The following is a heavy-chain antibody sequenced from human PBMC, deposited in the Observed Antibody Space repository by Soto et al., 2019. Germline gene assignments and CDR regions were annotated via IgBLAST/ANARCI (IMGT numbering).Heavy chain of an antibody. V-gene: IGHV1-2*04. CDR3: ARGDGVRGVTSFDY. CDR1: GYTFTGYY. CDR2: INPNSGGT. Sequence: GASVKVSCKASGYTFTGYYMHWVRQAPGQGLEWMGWINPNSGGTNYAQKFQGWVTMTRDTSISTAYMELSRLRSDDTAVYYCARGDGVRGVTSFDYWGQGTLVTVSS. D-gene: IGHD3-10*01. J-gene: IGHJ4*02.